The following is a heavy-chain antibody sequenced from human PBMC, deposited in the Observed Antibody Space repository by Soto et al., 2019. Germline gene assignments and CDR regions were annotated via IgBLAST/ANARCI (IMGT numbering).Heavy chain of an antibody. CDR3: ATSFDWLYPYYFDY. CDR1: GFTFSSYW. J-gene: IGHJ4*02. CDR2: INSDGSST. D-gene: IGHD3-9*01. Sequence: GGSLRLSCAASGFTFSSYWMHWVRQAPGKGLVWVSRINSDGSSTSYADSVKGRFTISRDNAKNTLYLQMNSLRAEDTAVYYCATSFDWLYPYYFDYWGQGTLVTVSS. V-gene: IGHV3-74*01.